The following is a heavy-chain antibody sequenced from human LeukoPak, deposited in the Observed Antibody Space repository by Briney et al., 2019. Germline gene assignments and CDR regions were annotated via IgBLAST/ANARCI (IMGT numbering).Heavy chain of an antibody. CDR2: ISYDGSNK. CDR3: AKGVSQWELLNDY. D-gene: IGHD1-26*01. V-gene: IGHV3-30*18. Sequence: SGGSLRLSCAASGFTFSSYGMHWVRQAPGKGLEWVAVISYDGSNKYYADSVKGRFTISRDNSKNTLYLQMNSLRAEDTAVYYCAKGVSQWELLNDYWGREPWSPSPQ. J-gene: IGHJ4*02. CDR1: GFTFSSYG.